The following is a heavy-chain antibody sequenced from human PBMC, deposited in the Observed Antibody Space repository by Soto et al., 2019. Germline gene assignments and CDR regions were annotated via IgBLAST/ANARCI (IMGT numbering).Heavy chain of an antibody. CDR3: ARGTTVTTTPSYYYMDV. Sequence: ASVKVSCKASGYTFTSYGISWVRQAPGQGLEWMGWISGHNGNTNYAQKLRGRVTMTTDTSTSTAYMDLRSLRSDDTAVYYCARGTTVTTTPSYYYMDVWGKGTTLTVSS. CDR1: GYTFTSYG. CDR2: ISGHNGNT. J-gene: IGHJ6*03. V-gene: IGHV1-18*01. D-gene: IGHD4-4*01.